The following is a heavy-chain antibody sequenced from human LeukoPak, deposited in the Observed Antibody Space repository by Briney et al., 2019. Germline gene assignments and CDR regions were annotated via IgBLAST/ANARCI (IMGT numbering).Heavy chain of an antibody. D-gene: IGHD2-15*01. CDR3: ARDQPRYCSGGSCYSGPYDY. V-gene: IGHV3-7*01. CDR1: GFTFGKYW. J-gene: IGHJ4*02. CDR2: IKLDGSEK. Sequence: GGSLRLSCVASGFTFGKYWMSWVRQAPGKGLEWVANIKLDGSEKNYVDSVKGRFTISRDNTKNSLYLQMNSLRAEDTAVYYCARDQPRYCSGGSCYSGPYDYWGQGTLVTVSS.